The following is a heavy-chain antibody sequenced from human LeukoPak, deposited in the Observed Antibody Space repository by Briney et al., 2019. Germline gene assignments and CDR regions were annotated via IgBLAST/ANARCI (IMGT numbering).Heavy chain of an antibody. CDR3: ARVLDDYGDYDPRPGYDY. CDR1: GYTFTIYA. CDR2: INAGNGNT. V-gene: IGHV1-3*01. J-gene: IGHJ4*02. Sequence: VASVKVSCKASGYTFTIYAMHWVRQAPGQRLEWMGWINAGNGNTKYSQKFQGRVTITRDTSASTAYMELSSLRSEDTAVYYCARVLDDYGDYDPRPGYDYWGQGTLVTVSS. D-gene: IGHD4-17*01.